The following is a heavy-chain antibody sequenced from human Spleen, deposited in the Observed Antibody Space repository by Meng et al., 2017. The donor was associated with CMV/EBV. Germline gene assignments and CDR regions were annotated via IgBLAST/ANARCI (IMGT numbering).Heavy chain of an antibody. D-gene: IGHD2-2*01. CDR3: ARVGIRDIVVVPAYGMDV. V-gene: IGHV3-21*01. CDR2: ISSSSSYI. CDR1: GFTFSSYS. Sequence: GGSLRLSCAASGFTFSSYSMNWVRQAPGKGLEWVSSISSSSSYIYYADSVKGRFTISRDNAKNSLYLQMDSLSAEDTAVYYCARVGIRDIVVVPAYGMDVWGPGTTVTVSS. J-gene: IGHJ6*02.